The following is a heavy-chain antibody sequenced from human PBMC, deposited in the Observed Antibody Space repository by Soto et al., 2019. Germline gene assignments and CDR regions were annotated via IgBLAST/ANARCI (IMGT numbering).Heavy chain of an antibody. CDR1: GASVTSDDYY. D-gene: IGHD3-22*01. Sequence: SETLSLTCAVSGASVTSDDYYWSWIRQPPGKGLEWIGYIYHSGSTYYNPSLKSRVSISIDTSQSQFSLKLTSLTAADTAVYYCARDPIFYYASSGYGGSYFDYWGQGSRVTVSS. J-gene: IGHJ4*02. CDR2: IYHSGST. V-gene: IGHV4-30-4*01. CDR3: ARDPIFYYASSGYGGSYFDY.